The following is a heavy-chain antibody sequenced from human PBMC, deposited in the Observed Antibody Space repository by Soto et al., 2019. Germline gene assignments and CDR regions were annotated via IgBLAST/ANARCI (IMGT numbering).Heavy chain of an antibody. J-gene: IGHJ6*02. CDR1: GGIFSSYA. D-gene: IGHD3-9*01. CDR3: ARALNLRYFDWLLPYYYYYGMDV. V-gene: IGHV1-69*01. Sequence: VSFQACGGIFSSYAISWVRQAAGNGHEWMGGIIPIFGTANYAQKFQGRVTITADESTSTAYMELSSLRSEDTAVYYCARALNLRYFDWLLPYYYYYGMDVWGQGTTVTVSS. CDR2: IIPIFGTA.